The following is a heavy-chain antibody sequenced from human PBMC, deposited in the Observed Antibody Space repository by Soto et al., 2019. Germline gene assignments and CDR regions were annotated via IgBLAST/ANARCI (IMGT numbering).Heavy chain of an antibody. CDR1: GDSISSGDYY. CDR2: ISYSGSA. CDR3: ARDFHADYLDY. Sequence: SETLSLTCTVSGDSISSGDYYWNWIRQHPEKGLEWIGYISYSGSAYYSPSLNSRVSISVDTSKNQFSLKLSSVTAADTAVYYCARDFHADYLDYWGQGTLVTVSS. J-gene: IGHJ4*02. V-gene: IGHV4-31*02. D-gene: IGHD6-25*01.